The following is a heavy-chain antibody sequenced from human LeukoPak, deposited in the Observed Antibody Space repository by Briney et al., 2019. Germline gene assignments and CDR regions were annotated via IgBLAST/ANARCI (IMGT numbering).Heavy chain of an antibody. CDR1: GFTFSSYG. CDR2: ISYDGSNK. CDR3: ARGYSGTYRIDY. D-gene: IGHD1-26*01. J-gene: IGHJ4*02. Sequence: GRSLRLSCAASGFTFSSYGMHWVRQAPGKGLEWVAVISYDGSNKYYADSVKGRFTISRDNAKNTLSLQMNRLRADDTAVYYCARGYSGTYRIDYWGQGTLVTVSS. V-gene: IGHV3-30*03.